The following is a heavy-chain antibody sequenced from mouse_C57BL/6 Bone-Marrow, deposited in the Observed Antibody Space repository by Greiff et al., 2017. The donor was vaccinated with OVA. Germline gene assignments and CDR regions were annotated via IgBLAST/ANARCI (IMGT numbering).Heavy chain of an antibody. V-gene: IGHV1-80*01. CDR1: GYAFSSYW. Sequence: QVQLQQSGAELVKPGASVKISCKASGYAFSSYWMNWVKQRPGKGLEWIGQIYPGDGDTNYNGKFKGKATLTADKSSSTAYMQLSSLTSEDSAVYFCARSGAYYSNWGFAYWGQGTLVTVSA. J-gene: IGHJ3*01. CDR3: ARSGAYYSNWGFAY. D-gene: IGHD2-5*01. CDR2: IYPGDGDT.